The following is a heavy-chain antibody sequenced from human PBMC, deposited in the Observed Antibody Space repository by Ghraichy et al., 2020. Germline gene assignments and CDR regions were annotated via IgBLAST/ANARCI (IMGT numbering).Heavy chain of an antibody. J-gene: IGHJ5*02. Sequence: SDTLSLTCAVYGGSFSGYYWSWIRQPPGKGLEWIGEINHSGSTNYNPSLKSRVTISVDTSKNQFSLKLSSVTAADTAVYYCARGGWGYGDYVDGRFDPWGQGTLVTVSS. CDR3: ARGGWGYGDYVDGRFDP. CDR1: GGSFSGYY. CDR2: INHSGST. D-gene: IGHD4-17*01. V-gene: IGHV4-34*01.